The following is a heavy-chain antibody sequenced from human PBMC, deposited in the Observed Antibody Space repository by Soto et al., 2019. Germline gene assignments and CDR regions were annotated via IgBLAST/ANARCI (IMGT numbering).Heavy chain of an antibody. CDR3: ARDSRHCSSTSCYASRDYYYGMDV. J-gene: IGHJ6*02. V-gene: IGHV1-69*01. CDR2: IIPIFGTA. CDR1: GGTFSSYA. Sequence: QVPLVQSGAEVKKPGSSVKVSCKASGGTFSSYAISWVRQAPGQGLEWMGGIIPIFGTANYAQKFQGRVTITADESTSTAYMELSSLRSEDTAVYYCARDSRHCSSTSCYASRDYYYGMDVWGQGTTVTVSS. D-gene: IGHD2-2*01.